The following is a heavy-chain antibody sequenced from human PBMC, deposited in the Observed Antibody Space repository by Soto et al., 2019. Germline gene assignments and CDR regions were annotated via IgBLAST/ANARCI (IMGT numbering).Heavy chain of an antibody. D-gene: IGHD2-2*01. CDR1: GYTFITYG. J-gene: IGHJ4*02. CDR3: AMEYCDGTSCYVGDY. Sequence: ASVKVSCKTSGYTFITYGVSWVRQAPGQGPEWMGWVNTDNGNTKYAQKFQGRVTMTTDTPTSTAYMELGSLRSDDTALYFCAMEYCDGTSCYVGDYWGQGTPVTVSS. CDR2: VNTDNGNT. V-gene: IGHV1-18*01.